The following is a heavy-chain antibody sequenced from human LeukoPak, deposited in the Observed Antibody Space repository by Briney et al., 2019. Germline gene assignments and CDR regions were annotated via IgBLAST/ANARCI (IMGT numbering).Heavy chain of an antibody. CDR3: ARVRGYGGKFRAVRTFDY. V-gene: IGHV4-59*06. CDR2: IYYSGST. CDR1: GGSISSYY. D-gene: IGHD4-23*01. Sequence: SETLSLTCTVSGGSISSYYWSWIRQHPGKGLEWIGYIYYSGSTYYNPSLKSRVTISVDTSKNQFSLKLSSVTAADTAVYYCARVRGYGGKFRAVRTFDYWGQGTLVTVSS. J-gene: IGHJ4*02.